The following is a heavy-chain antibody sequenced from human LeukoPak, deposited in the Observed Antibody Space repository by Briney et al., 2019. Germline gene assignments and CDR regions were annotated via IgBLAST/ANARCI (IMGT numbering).Heavy chain of an antibody. CDR3: ARPSTYYYDSSGHGAFDI. J-gene: IGHJ3*02. V-gene: IGHV4-39*07. CDR2: IYYSGST. D-gene: IGHD3-22*01. CDR1: GGSISNYY. Sequence: PSETLSLTCTVSGGSISNYYWNWIRQPPGKGLEWIGSIYYSGSTYYNPSLKSRVTISVDTSKNQFSLKLSSVTAADTAVYYCARPSTYYYDSSGHGAFDIWGQGTMVTVSS.